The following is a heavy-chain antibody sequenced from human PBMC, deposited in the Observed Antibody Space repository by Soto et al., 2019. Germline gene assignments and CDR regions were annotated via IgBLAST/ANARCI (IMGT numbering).Heavy chain of an antibody. CDR2: ISYDGSNK. CDR3: AKDGGAYYDFWSGYYNYFDY. V-gene: IGHV3-30*18. D-gene: IGHD3-3*01. J-gene: IGHJ4*02. Sequence: GGSLRLSCAASGFTFSSYGMHWVRQAPGKGLEWVAVISYDGSNKYYADSVKGRFTISRDNSKNTLYLQMNSLRAEDTAVYYCAKDGGAYYDFWSGYYNYFDYWGQGTLVTVSS. CDR1: GFTFSSYG.